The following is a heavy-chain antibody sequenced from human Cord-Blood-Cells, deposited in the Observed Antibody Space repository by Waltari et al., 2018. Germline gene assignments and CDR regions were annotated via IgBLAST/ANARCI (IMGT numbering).Heavy chain of an antibody. D-gene: IGHD5-18*01. Sequence: QVQLVQSGAEVKKPGSSVKVSCKASGGTFSSYAISWVQQAPGQGLEWMGGIIPIVGTANYAQKFQGRVTITADESTSTAYMELSSLRSEDTAVYYCARIAQIRGYSYGPDYWGQGTLVTVSS. V-gene: IGHV1-69*01. CDR1: GGTFSSYA. CDR3: ARIAQIRGYSYGPDY. CDR2: IIPIVGTA. J-gene: IGHJ4*02.